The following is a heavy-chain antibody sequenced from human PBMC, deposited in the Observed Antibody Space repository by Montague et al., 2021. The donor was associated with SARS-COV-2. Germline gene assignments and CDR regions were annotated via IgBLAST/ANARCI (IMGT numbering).Heavy chain of an antibody. D-gene: IGHD6-19*01. CDR2: TYYRSKWYV. J-gene: IGHJ5*02. CDR1: GDSVSSNSGA. CDR3: ARSKLLRSGYSSGWYGPGWFDP. Sequence: CAISGDSVSSNSGAWNWIRLSPSRDLKWLGRTYYRSKWYVDYAGSVRSRITINPDTSKNQFSLQMSSVTPDDTAVYYCARSKLLRSGYSSGWYGPGWFDPWGQGTPVTFSS. V-gene: IGHV6-1*01.